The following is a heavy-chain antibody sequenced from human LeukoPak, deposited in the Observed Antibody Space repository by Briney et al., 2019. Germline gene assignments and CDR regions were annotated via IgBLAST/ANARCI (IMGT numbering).Heavy chain of an antibody. CDR1: GFTFSNVW. CDR2: LTGYGGA. J-gene: IGHJ5*02. Sequence: GGSLRLSCAASGFTFSNVWMSWVRQVPGKGLEWISTLTGYGGAYYADSGEGRFIISRDISKNTMFLQMYSLRAEDTAVYYCAKGAAAGKVDWFDPWGQGTLVTVSS. D-gene: IGHD6-13*01. V-gene: IGHV3-23*01. CDR3: AKGAAAGKVDWFDP.